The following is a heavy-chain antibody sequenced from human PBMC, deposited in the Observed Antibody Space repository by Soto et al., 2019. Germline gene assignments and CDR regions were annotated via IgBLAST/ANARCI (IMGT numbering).Heavy chain of an antibody. D-gene: IGHD5-12*01. J-gene: IGHJ6*03. V-gene: IGHV1-2*02. CDR3: ARESGGATATLDYYYFYMDV. Sequence: QVQLVQSGAEVKKPGASVTVSCKASGYRFSDYYLHWVRQAPGQGPEWMGWMNPNSGDTKYAQKFKGRVTMTRDTSVRTAFMELSWLKSDDTAVYYYARESGGATATLDYYYFYMDVWGIGTTVTVSS. CDR1: GYRFSDYY. CDR2: MNPNSGDT.